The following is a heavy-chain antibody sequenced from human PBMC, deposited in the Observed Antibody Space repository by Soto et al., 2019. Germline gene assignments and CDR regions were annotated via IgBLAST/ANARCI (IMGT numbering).Heavy chain of an antibody. Sequence: RGALGLGCAACVFTSSSYSMNWVRQAPGNGLDLVSSISSSSSYIYYADSVKGRFTISRDNAKNSLYLQMNSLRAEDTAVYYCARDSGLGYDFWSGYSAGNAFDIWGQGTMVTVSS. J-gene: IGHJ3*02. V-gene: IGHV3-21*01. CDR1: VFTSSSYS. CDR2: ISSSSSYI. D-gene: IGHD3-3*01. CDR3: ARDSGLGYDFWSGYSAGNAFDI.